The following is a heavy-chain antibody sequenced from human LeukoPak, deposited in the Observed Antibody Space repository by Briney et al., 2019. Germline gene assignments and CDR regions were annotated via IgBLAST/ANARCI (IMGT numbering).Heavy chain of an antibody. CDR3: ARDPGRLLWFGELYGSDAFDI. V-gene: IGHV1-46*01. CDR2: INPSGGST. Sequence: GASVKVSCKASGYTFTGYYMHWVRQAPGQGLEWMGIINPSGGSTSYAQKFQGRVTMTRDTSTSTVYMELSSLRSEDTAVYYCARDPGRLLWFGELYGSDAFDIWGQGTMVTVPS. CDR1: GYTFTGYY. D-gene: IGHD3-10*01. J-gene: IGHJ3*02.